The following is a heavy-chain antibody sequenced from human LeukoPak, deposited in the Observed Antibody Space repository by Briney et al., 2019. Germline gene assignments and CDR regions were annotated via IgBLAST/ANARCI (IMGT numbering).Heavy chain of an antibody. CDR1: GFSFTDYP. CDR3: ANDKRYAFDY. J-gene: IGHJ4*02. D-gene: IGHD3-9*01. V-gene: IGHV3-48*02. Sequence: GGSLRLSCATSGFSFTDYPMNWVRQAPGKGLEWISNIRTTAEGAKYAYYADSVKGRVTISRDDGKNTLYLHMNSLRDDDTAVYYCANDKRYAFDYWGQGILVTVSS. CDR2: IRTTAEGAKYA.